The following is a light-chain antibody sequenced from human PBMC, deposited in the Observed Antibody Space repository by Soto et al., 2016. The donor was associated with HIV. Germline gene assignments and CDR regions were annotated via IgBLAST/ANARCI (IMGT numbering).Light chain of an antibody. CDR3: QVWDSSSDHWV. J-gene: IGLJ3*02. V-gene: IGLV3-21*03. Sequence: SYVLTQPPSVSVAPGKTARITCGGNNIGSKNVHWYQQKPGQAPRLVVYDNRDRPSGIPERFSGSNSENTATLTISRVEAGDEADYYCQVWDSSSDHWVFGGGTKLTVL. CDR2: DNR. CDR1: NIGSKN.